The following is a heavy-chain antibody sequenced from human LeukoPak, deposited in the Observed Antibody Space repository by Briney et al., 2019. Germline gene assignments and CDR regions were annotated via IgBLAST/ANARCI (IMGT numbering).Heavy chain of an antibody. CDR2: ISSDGYST. CDR1: GFIFNTHA. J-gene: IGHJ6*02. Sequence: GGSLRLSCAASGFIFNTHAMSWVRQAPGKGLEWVSGISSDGYSTYYADSAKGRFTISRDPSQNTLYLEMNSLRVEDTAVYYCAKVIGSGSYSPNYYYYYGMDVWGQGTTVTVSS. V-gene: IGHV3-23*01. CDR3: AKVIGSGSYSPNYYYYYGMDV. D-gene: IGHD3-10*01.